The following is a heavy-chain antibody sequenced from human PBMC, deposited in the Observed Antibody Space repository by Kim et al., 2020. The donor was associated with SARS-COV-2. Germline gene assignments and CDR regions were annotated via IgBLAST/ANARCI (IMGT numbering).Heavy chain of an antibody. Sequence: SETLSLTCTVSGGSISSYYWSWIRQPPGKGLEWIGYIYYSGSTNYNPSLKSRVTISVDTSKNQFSLKLSSVTAADTAVYYCARVGRVTMVRGPEYYYYGMDVWGQGTTVTVSS. CDR2: IYYSGST. CDR3: ARVGRVTMVRGPEYYYYGMDV. J-gene: IGHJ6*02. V-gene: IGHV4-59*01. D-gene: IGHD3-10*01. CDR1: GGSISSYY.